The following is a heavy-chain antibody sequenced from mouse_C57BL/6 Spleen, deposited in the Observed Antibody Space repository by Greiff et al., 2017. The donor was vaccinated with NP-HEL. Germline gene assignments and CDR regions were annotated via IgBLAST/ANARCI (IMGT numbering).Heavy chain of an antibody. D-gene: IGHD1-1*01. V-gene: IGHV1-66*01. CDR2: IYPGSGNT. CDR3: FTTVVATLYYFDY. CDR1: GYSFTSYY. J-gene: IGHJ2*01. Sequence: QVQLQQSGPELVKPGASVKISCKASGYSFTSYYIHWVKQRPGQGLEWIGWIYPGSGNTKYNEKFKGKATLTADTSSSTAYMQLSSLTSEDSAVYYCFTTVVATLYYFDYWGQGTTLTVSS.